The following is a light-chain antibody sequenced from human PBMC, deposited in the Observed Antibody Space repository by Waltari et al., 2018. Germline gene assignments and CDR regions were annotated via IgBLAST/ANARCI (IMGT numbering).Light chain of an antibody. CDR2: AAS. J-gene: IGKJ1*01. V-gene: IGKV1-39*01. CDR1: QSFGSY. Sequence: DIQMTQSPSSLSASVGDRVTIHCRASQSFGSYLNWYRQKPGKVPKLLIFAASMLQSGVPSRFSGSGSGTDFTLTIRSLTSEDFATYDCQQSFSVPWTFGQGTKVEIK. CDR3: QQSFSVPWT.